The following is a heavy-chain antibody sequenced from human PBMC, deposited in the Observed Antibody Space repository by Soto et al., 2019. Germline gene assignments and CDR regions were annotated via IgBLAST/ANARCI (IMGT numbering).Heavy chain of an antibody. CDR3: AKDMVSGSGSYYIFDY. CDR1: GFTFDDYA. V-gene: IGHV3-9*01. CDR2: ISWNSGSI. D-gene: IGHD3-10*01. J-gene: IGHJ4*02. Sequence: DVQLVESGGGLVQPGRSLRLSCAASGFTFDDYAMHWVRQAPGKGLEWVSGISWNSGSIDYADSVKGRFTISRDNAKNSLYLQMNSLRAEDTALYYCAKDMVSGSGSYYIFDYWGQGTLVTVSS.